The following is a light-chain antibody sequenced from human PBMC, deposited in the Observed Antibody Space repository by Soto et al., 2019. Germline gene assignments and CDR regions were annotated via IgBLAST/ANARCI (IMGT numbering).Light chain of an antibody. Sequence: DIQLTQSPSLLSAPVGDRVTITCPASQGISRYLAWYQQKPGKAPKVLIYAASTLQSGVPSRFSGSASGTEFTLTISSLQREDFATYYCQQLNSDLGTFGQGTKV. J-gene: IGKJ1*01. CDR1: QGISRY. CDR3: QQLNSDLGT. CDR2: AAS. V-gene: IGKV1-9*01.